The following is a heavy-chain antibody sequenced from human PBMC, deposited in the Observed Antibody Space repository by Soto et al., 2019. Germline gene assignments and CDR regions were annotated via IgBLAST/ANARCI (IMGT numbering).Heavy chain of an antibody. V-gene: IGHV4-30-4*01. J-gene: IGHJ6*02. CDR3: ARDVDCCDRDYYCRDV. Sequence: QVQLQESGPGLVKPSQTLSLTCTVSGGSIHIDHDQWTWIRQTLGKGLEWFGYIHYTGSISYNPSLQSRLTISVDTSKNQCSLKPTSVTAADTAVYFCARDVDCCDRDYYCRDVWGQVTTGTVAS. D-gene: IGHD2-21*01. CDR1: GGSIHIDHDQ. CDR2: IHYTGSI.